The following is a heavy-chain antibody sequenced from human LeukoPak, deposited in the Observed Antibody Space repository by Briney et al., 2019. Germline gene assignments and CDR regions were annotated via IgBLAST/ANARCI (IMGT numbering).Heavy chain of an antibody. J-gene: IGHJ4*02. Sequence: GGSLRLSCAASGFTFSNYAMSWVRRAPGEGLEWISGITGSGGGTSYADSVKGRFTISRDNAKNTLYLQMNSLRAEDTAVYYCAKAGRIQLWSYFDYWGQGTLVTVSS. CDR3: AKAGRIQLWSYFDY. D-gene: IGHD5-18*01. V-gene: IGHV3-23*01. CDR1: GFTFSNYA. CDR2: ITGSGGGT.